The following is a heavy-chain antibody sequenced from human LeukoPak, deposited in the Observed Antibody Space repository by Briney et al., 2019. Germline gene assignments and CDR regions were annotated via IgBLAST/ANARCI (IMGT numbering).Heavy chain of an antibody. Sequence: PGGSLRLSCAGSGFTFSSHWIGWVRQAPGKGLEWVGRIKSKTDGGTTDYAAPVKGRFTISRDDSKNTLYLQMNSLKTEDTAVYYCTTSSRRDFDWLLSFDCWGQGTLVTVSS. D-gene: IGHD3-9*01. CDR1: GFTFSSHW. CDR2: IKSKTDGGTT. J-gene: IGHJ4*02. V-gene: IGHV3-15*01. CDR3: TTSSRRDFDWLLSFDC.